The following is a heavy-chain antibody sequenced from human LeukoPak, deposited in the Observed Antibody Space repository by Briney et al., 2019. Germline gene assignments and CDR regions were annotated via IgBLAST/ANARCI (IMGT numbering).Heavy chain of an antibody. J-gene: IGHJ6*02. CDR2: ITWNSGSI. V-gene: IGHV3-9*01. Sequence: GGSLRLSCTASGFSFGVYSMHWVHQAPGRGLEWVSGITWNSGSIGYGDSVRGRFTISRDNAKNSLYLQMNSLRPEDTALYYCAKGVPAGSTYYYYAMDVWGQGTTVTVSS. CDR3: AKGVPAGSTYYYYAMDV. D-gene: IGHD2-2*01. CDR1: GFSFGVYS.